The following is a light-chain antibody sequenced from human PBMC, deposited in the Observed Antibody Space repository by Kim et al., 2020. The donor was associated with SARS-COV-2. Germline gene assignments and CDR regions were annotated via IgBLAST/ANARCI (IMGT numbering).Light chain of an antibody. CDR1: QSVSRDC. Sequence: SPGERATLSCTASQSVSRDCLAWYQQKPGQTPRLFIYGASNRATGISDRFTGSGSGTDFTLTINRLEPGDSAVYYCQQYGSSPLTFGGGTKVDIK. V-gene: IGKV3-20*01. CDR3: QQYGSSPLT. CDR2: GAS. J-gene: IGKJ4*01.